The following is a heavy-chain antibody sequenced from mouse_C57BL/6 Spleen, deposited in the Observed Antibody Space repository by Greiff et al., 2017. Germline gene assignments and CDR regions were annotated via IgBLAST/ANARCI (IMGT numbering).Heavy chain of an antibody. CDR3: ARSKYDGYYGLFDY. D-gene: IGHD2-3*01. Sequence: QVQLQQSGPELVKPGASVKISCKASGYSFTSYYIHWVKQRPGQGLEWIGWIYPGSGNTKYNEKFKGKATLTADTSSSTAYMQLSSLTSEDSAVYYCARSKYDGYYGLFDYWGQGTTLTVSS. V-gene: IGHV1-66*01. J-gene: IGHJ2*01. CDR2: IYPGSGNT. CDR1: GYSFTSYY.